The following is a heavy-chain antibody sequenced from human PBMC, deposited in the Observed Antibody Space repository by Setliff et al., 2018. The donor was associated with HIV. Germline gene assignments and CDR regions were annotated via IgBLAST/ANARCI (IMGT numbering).Heavy chain of an antibody. V-gene: IGHV1-3*03. CDR3: ARGATYYNFWTAPPLIDY. J-gene: IGHJ4*02. CDR2: INAGNGNT. D-gene: IGHD3-3*01. CDR1: GYTFTNYA. Sequence: ASVKVSCKASGYTFTNYAIHWVRQAPGQRLEWMGWINAGNGNTKYSQEFQDRVTITRDTSASTAYMELSSLRSEDMAVYYCARGATYYNFWTAPPLIDYWGQGTLVTVSS.